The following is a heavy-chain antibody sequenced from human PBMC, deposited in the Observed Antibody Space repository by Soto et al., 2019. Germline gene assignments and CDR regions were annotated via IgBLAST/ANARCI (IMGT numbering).Heavy chain of an antibody. D-gene: IGHD4-17*01. Sequence: PGGSLRLSCAASGFTFSTYAMSWVRQAPEKGLEWVSVMSGSGGRKYYADSVKGRFTISRDNSKNTVYLHMNSLRAEDTAVYYCAKDGDDYGGNSYYFDYWGQGTLVTVSS. J-gene: IGHJ4*02. CDR2: MSGSGGRK. CDR1: GFTFSTYA. CDR3: AKDGDDYGGNSYYFDY. V-gene: IGHV3-23*01.